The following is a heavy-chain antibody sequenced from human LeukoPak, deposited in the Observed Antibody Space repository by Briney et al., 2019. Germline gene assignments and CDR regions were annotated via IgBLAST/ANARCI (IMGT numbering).Heavy chain of an antibody. Sequence: GESLKISCKGSGYRFSSDWIGWVRQMPGKGLEWMGVIYPGDSDTRYSPSFQGQVTISADKSINTAYLQLRSLKASDTAMYYCARHGYSSSSMLTDYWGQGTLVTVSS. V-gene: IGHV5-51*01. CDR2: IYPGDSDT. CDR1: GYRFSSDW. CDR3: ARHGYSSSSMLTDY. J-gene: IGHJ4*02. D-gene: IGHD6-6*01.